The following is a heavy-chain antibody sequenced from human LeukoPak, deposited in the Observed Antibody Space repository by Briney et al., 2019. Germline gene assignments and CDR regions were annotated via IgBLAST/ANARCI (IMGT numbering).Heavy chain of an antibody. Sequence: PGGSLRLSCAASGFTFTNYWMSWVRQAPGKGLELVANIKQDRSEKYYVDSVKGRFTISRDNAKNSLYLQMNSLRAEDTAVYYCARLREISVFGVVTRSTSYFDYWGQGTPVTVSS. CDR3: ARLREISVFGVVTRSTSYFDY. V-gene: IGHV3-7*01. D-gene: IGHD3-3*01. CDR2: IKQDRSEK. J-gene: IGHJ4*02. CDR1: GFTFTNYW.